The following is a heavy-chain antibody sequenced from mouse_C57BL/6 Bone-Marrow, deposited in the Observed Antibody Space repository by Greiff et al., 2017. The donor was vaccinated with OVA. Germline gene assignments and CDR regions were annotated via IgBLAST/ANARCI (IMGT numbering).Heavy chain of an antibody. J-gene: IGHJ4*01. Sequence: EVKLMESGPGLVKPSQSLSLTCSVTGYSITSGYYWNWIRQFPGNKLEWMGYISYDGSNNYNPSLKNRISITRDTSKNQFFLKLNSVTTEYTATYYCARRLLLHHYAMDYWGQGTSVTVSS. CDR3: ARRLLLHHYAMDY. V-gene: IGHV3-6*01. D-gene: IGHD2-3*01. CDR2: ISYDGSN. CDR1: GYSITSGYY.